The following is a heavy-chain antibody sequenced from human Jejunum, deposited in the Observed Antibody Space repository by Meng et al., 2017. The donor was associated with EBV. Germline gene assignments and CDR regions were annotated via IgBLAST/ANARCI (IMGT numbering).Heavy chain of an antibody. CDR1: GYTVTNYG. Sequence: QVELVQSGAEVKEPGASGKVAWEASGYTVTNYGVSWVRQAPGEGLEWMGWISAYNGNTDYAQKVQGRVTMTTDTTTSTAYMELRSLRSDDTAVYYCTILSHCDGGICYSYDYWGQGTLVTVSS. J-gene: IGHJ4*02. CDR2: ISAYNGNT. CDR3: TILSHCDGGICYSYDY. D-gene: IGHD2-15*01. V-gene: IGHV1-18*01.